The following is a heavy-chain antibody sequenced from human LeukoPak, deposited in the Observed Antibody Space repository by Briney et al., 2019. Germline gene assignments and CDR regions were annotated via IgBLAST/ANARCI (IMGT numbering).Heavy chain of an antibody. D-gene: IGHD2-15*01. Sequence: PGESLKMSCKGSGYSFTNNWIGWGRQMPGKGLEWMGIIYPGDSDTRYSPSFQGQVTISADKSINTAYLQWSSLKASDTAMYYCARLYGGSWGDGFDSWGRGRMVSVSS. CDR3: ARLYGGSWGDGFDS. V-gene: IGHV5-51*01. CDR2: IYPGDSDT. J-gene: IGHJ3*02. CDR1: GYSFTNNW.